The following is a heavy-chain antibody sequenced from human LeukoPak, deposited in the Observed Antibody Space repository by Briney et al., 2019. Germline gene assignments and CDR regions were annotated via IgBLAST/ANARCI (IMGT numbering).Heavy chain of an antibody. CDR3: ARHSRGYYDSTGYYYGSHAFDI. V-gene: IGHV4-39*01. CDR2: IYYSGTT. Sequence: SETLSLTCTVSGGSIISSTYYWGWIRQPPGKGLEWIGSIYYSGTTYYNPSLKSRVTISVDTSGNQFSLKLSSVTAADTAVFHCARHSRGYYDSTGYYYGSHAFDIWGQGTMVIVSS. CDR1: GGSIISSTYY. D-gene: IGHD3-22*01. J-gene: IGHJ3*02.